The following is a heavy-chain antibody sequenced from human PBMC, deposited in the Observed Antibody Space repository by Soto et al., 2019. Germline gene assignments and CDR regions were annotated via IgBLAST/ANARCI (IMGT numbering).Heavy chain of an antibody. CDR2: VYYRGST. V-gene: IGHV4-31*03. Sequence: SETLSLTCTVSGGSISSGGYYWSWIRQHPGKGLEWIGSVYYRGSTYYNPSLKSRVTISVDTSKNQFSLRLDSVTAADTAVYYCASTGYWGQGIQVTVSS. J-gene: IGHJ4*02. CDR1: GGSISSGGYY. D-gene: IGHD3-22*01. CDR3: ASTGY.